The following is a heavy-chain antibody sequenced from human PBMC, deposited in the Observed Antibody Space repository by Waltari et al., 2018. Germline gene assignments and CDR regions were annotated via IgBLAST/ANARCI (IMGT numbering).Heavy chain of an antibody. J-gene: IGHJ3*02. V-gene: IGHV1-69*12. D-gene: IGHD3-10*01. CDR3: AGRLWFGELLRGSSAFDI. CDR1: GGTFSSYA. CDR2: IIPIFGTA. Sequence: QVQLVQSGAEVKKPGSSVKVSCKASGGTFSSYAISWVRQAPGQGLEGMGGIIPIFGTANYAQKCQGRVTITADESTSTAYMELSSLRSEDTAVYYCAGRLWFGELLRGSSAFDIWGQGTMVTVSS.